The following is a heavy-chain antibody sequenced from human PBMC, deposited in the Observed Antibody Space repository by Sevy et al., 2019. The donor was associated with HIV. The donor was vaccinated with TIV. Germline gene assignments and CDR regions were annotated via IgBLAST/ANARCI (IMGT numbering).Heavy chain of an antibody. CDR1: GGTYSSYA. V-gene: IGHV1-69*11. D-gene: IGHD3-16*01. Sequence: ASVKVSCKASGGTYSSYATTWVRQAPGQGLEWMGRIIPVLGKTNFAQKFQGRVTITADESTRTIYMEMSSLRSKDTGVYYCASLNYGQWGQGTLVTVSS. J-gene: IGHJ4*02. CDR2: IIPVLGKT. CDR3: ASLNYGQ.